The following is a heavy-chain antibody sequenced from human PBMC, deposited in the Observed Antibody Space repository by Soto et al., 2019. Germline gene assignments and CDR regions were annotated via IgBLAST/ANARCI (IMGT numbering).Heavy chain of an antibody. CDR3: TTHLNARSAYLEWLGY. J-gene: IGHJ4*02. CDR2: IKGKGDQETT. CDR1: GFTFRNAW. Sequence: EVPLVESGGGLVKPGGSLTLSCAASGFTFRNAWMYWVRQAAGKGLEWVGRIKGKGDQETTDYAATVEGRFTISRDDPKTSLYPQMSSLKTEDTGFSYCTTHLNARSAYLEWLGYWGQGTLVTVSS. D-gene: IGHD3-3*01. V-gene: IGHV3-15*01.